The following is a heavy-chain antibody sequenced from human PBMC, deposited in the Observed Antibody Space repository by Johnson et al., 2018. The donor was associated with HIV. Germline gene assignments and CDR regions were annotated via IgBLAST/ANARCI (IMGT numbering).Heavy chain of an antibody. J-gene: IGHJ3*02. D-gene: IGHD2-21*01. CDR1: GFTFGDYA. Sequence: VQLVESGGGVVQPGRSLRLSCTASGFTFGDYAMSWVRQAPGKGLEWVSVIYSAGSTNYADSVKGRFTISRDNAKKSLYLQMNSLRAEDTAVYYCARERMGLAYCGGDCWEDAFDIWGQGTMVTVSS. CDR3: ARERMGLAYCGGDCWEDAFDI. V-gene: IGHV3-66*01. CDR2: IYSAGST.